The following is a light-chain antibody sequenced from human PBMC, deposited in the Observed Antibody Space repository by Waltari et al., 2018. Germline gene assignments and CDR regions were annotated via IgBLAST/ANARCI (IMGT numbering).Light chain of an antibody. CDR2: AAS. CDR1: RSISSTF. CDR3: NQYSNSPFT. V-gene: IGKV3-20*01. Sequence: EIVLTQSPGTLSLSPGERATLSCRASRSISSTFLAWYQHKPGQAPRLLRYAASSRATGIPDRFSGSGSGTDFTLTVSRLEPEDFAVYYCNQYSNSPFTFGQGTKLEI. J-gene: IGKJ2*01.